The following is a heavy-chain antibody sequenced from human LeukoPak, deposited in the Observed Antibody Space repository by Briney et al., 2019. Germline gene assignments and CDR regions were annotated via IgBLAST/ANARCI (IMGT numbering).Heavy chain of an antibody. Sequence: GGSLRLSCAASGFTFSSYAMSWVRQAPGKGLEWVSAISGSGGSTYYADSVKGRFTISRDNSKNTLYLQMNSLRAEDTAVYYCAKYVVVPANYYYGMDVWGQGTTVTVSS. CDR2: ISGSGGST. V-gene: IGHV3-23*01. J-gene: IGHJ6*02. CDR3: AKYVVVPANYYYGMDV. D-gene: IGHD2-2*01. CDR1: GFTFSSYA.